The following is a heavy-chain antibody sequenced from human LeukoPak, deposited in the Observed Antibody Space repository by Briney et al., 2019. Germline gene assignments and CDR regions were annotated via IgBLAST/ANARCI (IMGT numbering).Heavy chain of an antibody. Sequence: GASVKVSCKASGYTFTSYGINWVRQAPGQGLEWMGWISAYNGNTNYAQKLQGRVTMTTDTSTSTAYMELRSLRSDDTAVYYCARVYGDLLQYYYYYYMDVWGKGTTVTVSS. CDR3: ARVYGDLLQYYYYYYMDV. V-gene: IGHV1-18*01. CDR2: ISAYNGNT. CDR1: GYTFTSYG. D-gene: IGHD4-17*01. J-gene: IGHJ6*03.